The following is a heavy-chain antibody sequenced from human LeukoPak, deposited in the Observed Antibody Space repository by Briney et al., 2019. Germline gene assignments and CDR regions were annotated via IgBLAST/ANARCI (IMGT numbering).Heavy chain of an antibody. Sequence: ASVKVSCKVSGYTLTELSMHWVRQAPGKGLEWMGGFDPEDGETIYAQKFQGRVTMTEDTSTDTAYMELRSLRSDDTAVYYCAREEYSSSWYRTLVYNWFDPWGQGTLVTVSS. D-gene: IGHD6-13*01. J-gene: IGHJ5*02. CDR2: FDPEDGET. CDR3: AREEYSSSWYRTLVYNWFDP. V-gene: IGHV1-24*01. CDR1: GYTLTELS.